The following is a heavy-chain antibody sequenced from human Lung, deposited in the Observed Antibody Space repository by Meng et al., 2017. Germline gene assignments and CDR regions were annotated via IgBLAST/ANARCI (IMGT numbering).Heavy chain of an antibody. D-gene: IGHD5-18*01. J-gene: IGHJ5*02. CDR3: ARGQKGYFDL. Sequence: VQLVESAPGCFIPPQTRSPPFTVSCGFISNSNSYWSGIRQPPGKGLEWSGHIYNSGSTYYNPSLKSRFTISVDTSKNQFSLKLSSVTAADTAVYYCARGQKGYFDLWGQGTLVTVSS. V-gene: IGHV4-30-4*01. CDR2: IYNSGST. CDR1: CGFISNSNSY.